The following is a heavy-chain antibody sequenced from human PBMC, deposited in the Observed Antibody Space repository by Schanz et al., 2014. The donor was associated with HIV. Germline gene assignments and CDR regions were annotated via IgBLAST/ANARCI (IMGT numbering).Heavy chain of an antibody. CDR3: AKSPIFGDVIFYGMDV. J-gene: IGHJ6*02. CDR1: GGSFSNYA. D-gene: IGHD3-3*02. Sequence: QVQLLQSGAEVKKPGSSVKVSCKASGGSFSNYAISWVRQAPGQGLEWMGGLIPSFRLRTYAQKLQGRVTIDADESASTAYMELNSLRSDDTAVYYCAKSPIFGDVIFYGMDVWGQGTTVTVSS. V-gene: IGHV1-69*01. CDR2: LIPSFRLR.